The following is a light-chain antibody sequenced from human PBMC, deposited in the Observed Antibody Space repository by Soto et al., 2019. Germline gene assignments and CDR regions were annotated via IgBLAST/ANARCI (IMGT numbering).Light chain of an antibody. Sequence: DIELTQSPGTLSLSPGERATLSCRASQSVSSDCLAWYRQRPGQAPRLLIYGASTRATGTPDRISGSGSGTDFTLTISSLEPEDFGVFYCQQRFDWPKITFGQGTRLEIK. J-gene: IGKJ5*01. CDR3: QQRFDWPKIT. CDR2: GAS. CDR1: QSVSSDC. V-gene: IGKV3D-20*02.